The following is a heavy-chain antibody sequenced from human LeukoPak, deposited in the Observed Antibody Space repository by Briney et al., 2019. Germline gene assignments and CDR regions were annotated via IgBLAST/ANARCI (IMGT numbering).Heavy chain of an antibody. CDR3: ARAIAVAGFAFDI. CDR2: IYHSGST. Sequence: SETLSLTCTVSGGSISSGGYYWSWIRQPPGKGLEWIGYIYHSGSTYYNPSLKSRVTISVDTSKNQFSLKLSSVTAADTAVYYCARAIAVAGFAFDIWGQGTMVTVSS. D-gene: IGHD6-19*01. CDR1: GGSISSGGYY. V-gene: IGHV4-30-2*01. J-gene: IGHJ3*02.